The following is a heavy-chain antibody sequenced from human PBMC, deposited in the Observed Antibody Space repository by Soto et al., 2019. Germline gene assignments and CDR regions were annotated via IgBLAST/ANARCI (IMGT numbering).Heavy chain of an antibody. Sequence: QVHLVQSGAEVKKPGASVKVPCKASGYTFTSYGITWVRQAPGQGLEWMGWISAHNGNTDYAQKLQGRVIVTRDTSTSTAYMEMRSLRPDDTAVYYCARGRYGDYWGQGALVTVSS. CDR2: ISAHNGNT. J-gene: IGHJ4*02. CDR1: GYTFTSYG. D-gene: IGHD1-1*01. CDR3: ARGRYGDY. V-gene: IGHV1-18*01.